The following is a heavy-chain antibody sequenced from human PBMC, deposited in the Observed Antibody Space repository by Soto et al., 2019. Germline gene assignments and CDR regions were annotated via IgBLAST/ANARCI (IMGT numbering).Heavy chain of an antibody. CDR1: GVTFRTYW. D-gene: IGHD6-19*01. V-gene: IGHV3-74*01. J-gene: IGHJ5*02. CDR3: VRGSGWYLVDP. Sequence: EVQVEESGGGLVQPGGSLRVSCAASGVTFRTYWMHWVRQAPGKGLVWVSRINSDGSDTSYADSVKGRFTISRDNVKNTVHLEMKSLRVEDTAIYYCVRGSGWYLVDPWGQGTLVTVSS. CDR2: INSDGSDT.